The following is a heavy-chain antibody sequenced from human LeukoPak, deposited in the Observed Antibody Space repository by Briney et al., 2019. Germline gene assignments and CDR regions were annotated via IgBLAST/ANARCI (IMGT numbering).Heavy chain of an antibody. Sequence: KAGGSLRLSCAASGFTFSSYSMNWVRQAPGKGLEWVSSISSSSSYIYYADSVKGRFTISRDNAKNSLYLQMNSLRAEDTAVYYCARELQEAFDIWGQGTMVTVSS. CDR2: ISSSSSYI. CDR1: GFTFSSYS. CDR3: ARELQEAFDI. J-gene: IGHJ3*02. D-gene: IGHD2-15*01. V-gene: IGHV3-21*01.